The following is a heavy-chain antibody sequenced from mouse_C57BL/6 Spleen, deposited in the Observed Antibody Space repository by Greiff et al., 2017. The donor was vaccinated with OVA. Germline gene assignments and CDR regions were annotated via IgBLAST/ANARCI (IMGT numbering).Heavy chain of an antibody. V-gene: IGHV1-72*01. CDR2: IDPNSGGT. Sequence: QVQLQQSGAELVKPGASVKLSCKASGYTFTSYWMHWVKQRPGRGLEWIGRIDPNSGGTKYNEKFKSKATLTVDKPSSTAYMQLSSLTSEDSAVYYCARATYYDYDEDYAMDYWGQGTSVTVSS. D-gene: IGHD2-4*01. CDR3: ARATYYDYDEDYAMDY. J-gene: IGHJ4*01. CDR1: GYTFTSYW.